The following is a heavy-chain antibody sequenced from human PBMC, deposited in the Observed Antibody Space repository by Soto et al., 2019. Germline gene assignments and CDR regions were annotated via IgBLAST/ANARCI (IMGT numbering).Heavy chain of an antibody. V-gene: IGHV4-34*01. CDR3: ARGQSVDCSSTSCYGGRGEWLRLPLFDY. D-gene: IGHD2-2*01. CDR1: GGSFSGYY. J-gene: IGHJ4*02. Sequence: SETLSLTCAVYGGSFSGYYWSWIRQPPGKGLEWIGEINHSGSTNYNPSLKSRVTISVDTSKNQFSLKLSSVTAADTAVYYCARGQSVDCSSTSCYGGRGEWLRLPLFDYWGQGTLVTVSS. CDR2: INHSGST.